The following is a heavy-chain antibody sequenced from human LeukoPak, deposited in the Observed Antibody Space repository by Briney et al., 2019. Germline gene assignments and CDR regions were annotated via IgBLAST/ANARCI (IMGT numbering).Heavy chain of an antibody. CDR1: GFTFSSYA. V-gene: IGHV3-23*01. D-gene: IGHD3-3*01. Sequence: GGSLRLSCAASGFTFSSYAMSWVRLAPGKGLEWVSAISGSGGSTYYADSVKGRFTISRDNSKNTLYLQMNSLRAEDTAVYYCAKVGRITIFGVAVKNYFDYWGQGTLVTVSS. CDR3: AKVGRITIFGVAVKNYFDY. CDR2: ISGSGGST. J-gene: IGHJ4*02.